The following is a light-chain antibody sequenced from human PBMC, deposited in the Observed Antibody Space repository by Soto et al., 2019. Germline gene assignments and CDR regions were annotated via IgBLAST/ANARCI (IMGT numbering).Light chain of an antibody. CDR3: QQYNNWPLT. Sequence: EIVLTQSPGTLSLSPGERVTLSCRASQSVRSNLAWYQQKPGQAPSLLIYGASTRATGIPARFSGSGSGTEFTLTISSLQSEDFAVYYCQQYNNWPLTFGGGTKVDIK. J-gene: IGKJ4*01. V-gene: IGKV3-15*01. CDR2: GAS. CDR1: QSVRSN.